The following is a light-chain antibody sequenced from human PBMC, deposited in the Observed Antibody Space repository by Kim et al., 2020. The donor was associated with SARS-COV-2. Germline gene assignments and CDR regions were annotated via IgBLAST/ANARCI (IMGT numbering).Light chain of an antibody. J-gene: IGKJ1*01. V-gene: IGKV3-20*01. Sequence: SPGERATLSCKANGTITTSALAWYQQKAGQAPRLLIYGTSNRATGIADRFSGSGSGTDFTLTVSRLEPEDFAVYYCQQFASSGRTFGQGTKVDIK. CDR2: GTS. CDR3: QQFASSGRT. CDR1: GTITTSA.